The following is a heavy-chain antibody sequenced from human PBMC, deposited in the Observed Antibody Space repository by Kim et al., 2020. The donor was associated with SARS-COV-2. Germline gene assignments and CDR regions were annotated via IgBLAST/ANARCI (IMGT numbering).Heavy chain of an antibody. CDR2: IKQDGSEK. J-gene: IGHJ4*02. V-gene: IGHV3-7*03. Sequence: GGSLRLSCAASGFTFSSYWMSWVRQAPGKGLEWVANIKQDGSEKYYVDSVKGRFTISRDNAKNSLYLQMNSLRAEDTAVYYCARNPGGYCSSTSCQLYYFDYWGQGTLVTVSS. CDR1: GFTFSSYW. CDR3: ARNPGGYCSSTSCQLYYFDY. D-gene: IGHD2-2*01.